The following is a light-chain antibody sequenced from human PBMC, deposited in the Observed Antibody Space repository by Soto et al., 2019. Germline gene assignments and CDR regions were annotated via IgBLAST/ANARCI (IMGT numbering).Light chain of an antibody. CDR3: QYYGSSQLT. CDR1: QSVSSTY. Sequence: EIVVTQSPGTLSLSPGERAILSCRAGQSVSSTYLAWYQQKPGQAPRLLIYDASSRATGVPDRFSGSGSGTDFTLSISRLEPEDFAAYYCQYYGSSQLTFCGGNKVEIK. J-gene: IGKJ4*01. CDR2: DAS. V-gene: IGKV3-20*01.